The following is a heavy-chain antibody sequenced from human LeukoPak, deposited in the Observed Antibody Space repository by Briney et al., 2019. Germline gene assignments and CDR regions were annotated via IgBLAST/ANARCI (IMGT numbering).Heavy chain of an antibody. V-gene: IGHV4-39*07. CDR1: GGSTSTSRYH. CDR3: ARDRTVRGEGLDY. D-gene: IGHD3-10*01. J-gene: IGHJ4*02. Sequence: SETLSLTCSVSGGSTSTSRYHWGWIRQPPGKGLEWIGSIYYSGSTYYNPTLKSRVTISVDTSKNQFSLKLSSVTAADTAVYYCARDRTVRGEGLDYWGQGTLVTVSS. CDR2: IYYSGST.